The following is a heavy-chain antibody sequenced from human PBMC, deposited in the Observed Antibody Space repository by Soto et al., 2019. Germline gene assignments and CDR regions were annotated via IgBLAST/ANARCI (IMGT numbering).Heavy chain of an antibody. CDR3: ASRWGEGRVDY. CDR1: GGSISSSNW. J-gene: IGHJ4*02. Sequence: QVQLQESGPGLVKPSGTLSLTCAVSGGSISSSNWWSWVRQPPGKGLEWIGEIYHSGNTNYNPSLKSRVTTALDKSRNQFSLKLSSVTAADTAVYYCASRWGEGRVDYWGQGTLVTVSS. V-gene: IGHV4-4*02. D-gene: IGHD3-10*01. CDR2: IYHSGNT.